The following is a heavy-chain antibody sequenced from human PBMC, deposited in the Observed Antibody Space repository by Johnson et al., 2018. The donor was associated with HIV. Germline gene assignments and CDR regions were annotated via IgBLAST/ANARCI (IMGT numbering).Heavy chain of an antibody. Sequence: QVQLVESGGGVVQPGRSLRLSCAASGFTFTSYAMHWVRQAPGKGLEWVAVVSYDGSTKYYADSVKGRFTISRDNSENTLYLQMNSLRAEDTAVFFCARGFDAFDIWGQGTMVTVSS. CDR3: ARGFDAFDI. V-gene: IGHV3-30*04. J-gene: IGHJ3*02. CDR2: VSYDGSTK. CDR1: GFTFTSYA.